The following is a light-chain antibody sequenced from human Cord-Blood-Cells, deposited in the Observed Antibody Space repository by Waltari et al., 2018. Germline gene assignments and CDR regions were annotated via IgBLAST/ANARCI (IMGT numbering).Light chain of an antibody. CDR3: SSYTSSSTVV. CDR1: SSDVGGYNS. J-gene: IGLJ2*01. CDR2: DVS. Sequence: QSALTQPASVSGSPGQSITLSCTGTSSDVGGYNSVSWYHQHPGKAPKLMIYDVSNRPSGVSNLFSGSKSGNTASLTISGLQAEDEADYYCSSYTSSSTVVFGGGTKLTVL. V-gene: IGLV2-14*01.